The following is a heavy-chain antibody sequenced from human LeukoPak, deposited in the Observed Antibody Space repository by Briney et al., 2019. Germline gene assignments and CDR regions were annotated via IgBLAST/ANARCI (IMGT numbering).Heavy chain of an antibody. D-gene: IGHD3-10*01. CDR1: GYTFTSYG. Sequence: ASVKVSCKASGYTFTSYGISWVRQAPGQGLEWMGWMNPNSGNTGYAQKFQGRITLTRDTSISTAYMEVTNLRSEDTALYYCTRGPIFGSGSYFDYWAQGTLVTVSS. CDR2: MNPNSGNT. CDR3: TRGPIFGSGSYFDY. J-gene: IGHJ4*02. V-gene: IGHV1-8*02.